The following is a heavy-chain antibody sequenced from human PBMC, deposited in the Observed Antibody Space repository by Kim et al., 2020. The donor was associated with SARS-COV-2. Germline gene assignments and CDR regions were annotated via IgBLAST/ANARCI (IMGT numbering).Heavy chain of an antibody. J-gene: IGHJ4*02. Sequence: GGSLRLSCAASGFTFSSYGMHWVRQAPGKGLEWVAVIWYDGSNKYYADSVKGRFTISRDNSKNTLYLQMNSLRAEDTAVYYCARDRSPYGSGTILGYWGQGTLVTVSS. V-gene: IGHV3-33*01. CDR3: ARDRSPYGSGTILGY. D-gene: IGHD3-10*01. CDR1: GFTFSSYG. CDR2: IWYDGSNK.